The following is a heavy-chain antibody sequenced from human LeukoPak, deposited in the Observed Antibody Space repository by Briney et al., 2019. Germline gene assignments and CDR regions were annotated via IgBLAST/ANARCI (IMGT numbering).Heavy chain of an antibody. V-gene: IGHV3-33*01. Sequence: PGGSLRLSCAASGFTFRNYGMHWVRQAPGKGLEWVAIIWYDGSKNYYADSVKGRFTISRDNFNNTLYLQMNSLRAEDTAVYYCTREDNWYFDLWGRGTLVTVSS. CDR2: IWYDGSKN. CDR1: GFTFRNYG. J-gene: IGHJ2*01. CDR3: TREDNWYFDL.